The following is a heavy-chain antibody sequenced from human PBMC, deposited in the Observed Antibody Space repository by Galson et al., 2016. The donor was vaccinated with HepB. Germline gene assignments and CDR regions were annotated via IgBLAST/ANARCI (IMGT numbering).Heavy chain of an antibody. D-gene: IGHD6-19*01. J-gene: IGHJ4*02. CDR3: AKDRALAGTFAGEFDY. V-gene: IGHV3-23*01. CDR2: ISGSGRST. CDR1: GFTFNNYA. Sequence: SLRLSCAASGFTFNNYAMNWVRQAPGKGLEWVSAISGSGRSTYSADSVKGRFTISRDNSKNTLSLQMNSLRAEDTAVYFCAKDRALAGTFAGEFDYWGQGILVTVSS.